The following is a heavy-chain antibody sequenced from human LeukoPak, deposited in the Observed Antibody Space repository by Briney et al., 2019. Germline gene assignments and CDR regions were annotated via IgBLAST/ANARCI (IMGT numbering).Heavy chain of an antibody. J-gene: IGHJ4*02. V-gene: IGHV3-30*04. CDR3: ARGSVVVVAAMYYFDY. CDR1: GFTFSNFA. CDR2: ISYDGSNK. D-gene: IGHD2-15*01. Sequence: PGGSLRLSCAATGFTFSNFAMHWVRQAPGKGLEWVAVISYDGSNKYYADSVKGRFTISRDNSKNTLYLQMNSLRAEDTAVYYCARGSVVVVAAMYYFDYWGQGTLVTVSS.